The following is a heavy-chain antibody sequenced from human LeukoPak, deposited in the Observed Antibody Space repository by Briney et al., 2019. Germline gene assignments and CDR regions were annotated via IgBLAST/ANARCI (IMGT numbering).Heavy chain of an antibody. V-gene: IGHV4-59*01. CDR2: IYYSGST. CDR1: GGSISSYY. Sequence: SETLSLTCTVSGGSISSYYWSWIRQPPGKGLEWIGYIYYSGSTNYNPSLKSRVTISVDTSKNQFSLKLSSVTAADTAVYYCARANVVTASDYWGQGTLVTVAS. J-gene: IGHJ4*02. D-gene: IGHD2-21*02. CDR3: ARANVVTASDY.